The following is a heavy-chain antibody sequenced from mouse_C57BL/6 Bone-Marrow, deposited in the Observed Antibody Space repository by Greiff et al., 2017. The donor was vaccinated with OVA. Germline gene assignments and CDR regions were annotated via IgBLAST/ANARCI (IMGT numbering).Heavy chain of an antibody. Sequence: DVQLQESGAELVRPGASVKLSCTASGFNIKDDYMHWVKQRPEQGLEWIGWIDPENGDTEYASKFQGKATITADTSSNTAYLQLSSLTSEDTAVYYCTSCWLDVWGTGTTVTVSS. V-gene: IGHV14-4*01. J-gene: IGHJ1*03. CDR1: GFNIKDDY. CDR2: IDPENGDT. D-gene: IGHD2-2*01. CDR3: TSCWLDV.